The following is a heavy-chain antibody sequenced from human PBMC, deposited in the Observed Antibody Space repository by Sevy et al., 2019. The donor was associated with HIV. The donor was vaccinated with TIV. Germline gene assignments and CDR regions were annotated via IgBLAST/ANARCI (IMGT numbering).Heavy chain of an antibody. D-gene: IGHD6-19*01. Sequence: GGSLRLSCAASGFTFSSDGMHWVRQAPGKGLEWVAVISYDGSNKDYAESVKGRLTISRDNSKNTLYLQMNSLRAEDTAVYYCAKEIRRKGWFYFDYWGQGTLVTVSS. CDR1: GFTFSSDG. J-gene: IGHJ4*02. CDR2: ISYDGSNK. CDR3: AKEIRRKGWFYFDY. V-gene: IGHV3-30*18.